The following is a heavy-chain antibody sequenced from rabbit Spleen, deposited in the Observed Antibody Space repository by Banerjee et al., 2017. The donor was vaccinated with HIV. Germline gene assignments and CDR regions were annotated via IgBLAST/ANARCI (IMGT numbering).Heavy chain of an antibody. D-gene: IGHD1-1*01. J-gene: IGHJ4*01. CDR3: ARDALTSDYRTYFHL. V-gene: IGHV1S45*01. CDR1: GFDLSTNE. CDR2: IYTGSSGST. Sequence: QQQLEESGGGVVKPGGSLTLTCTASGFDLSTNEMCWVRQAPGKGLELIACIYTGSSGSTHYASWAKGRFTISKTSSTTVTLQMTSLTAADTATYFCARDALTSDYRTYFHLWGPGTLVT.